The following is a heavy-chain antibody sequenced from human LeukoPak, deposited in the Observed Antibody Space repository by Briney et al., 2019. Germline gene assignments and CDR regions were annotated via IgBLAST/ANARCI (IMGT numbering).Heavy chain of an antibody. CDR1: GFTFSSYS. CDR2: ISSSSSYI. D-gene: IGHD2-15*01. J-gene: IGHJ6*03. V-gene: IGHV3-21*01. CDR3: ARRLVAPYYYYYYMDV. Sequence: GGSLRLSCAASGFTFSSYSMNWVRQAPGKRLEWVSSISSSSSYIYYADSVKGRFTISRDNAKNSLYLQMNSLRAEDTAVYYCARRLVAPYYYYYYMDVWGKGTTVTVSS.